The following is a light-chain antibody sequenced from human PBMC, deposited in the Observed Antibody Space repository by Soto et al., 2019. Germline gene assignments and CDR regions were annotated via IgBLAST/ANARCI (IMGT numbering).Light chain of an antibody. V-gene: IGLV1-44*01. CDR2: SND. CDR1: KSNIGNNT. J-gene: IGLJ3*02. Sequence: QSVLTQPPSASGTPGQRVAMSCSGSKSNIGNNTVNWYQQLPVTAPKLLIYSNDQRPSGVPDRFSGSKSGTSASLAISGLLSEDEADYDCATWDDSLNGPVFGGGTKLTVL. CDR3: ATWDDSLNGPV.